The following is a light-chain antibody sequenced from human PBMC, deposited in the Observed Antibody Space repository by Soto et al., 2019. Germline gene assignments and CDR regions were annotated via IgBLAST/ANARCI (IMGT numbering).Light chain of an antibody. CDR2: YDX. CDR1: NIGSKS. CDR3: QVWDSSSDVV. Sequence: CGGNNIGSKSVHWYQQKPGQAPVLVIYYDXDRPSGIPERFAGSNSGNTATLTISSVEAWEEADYYCQVWDSSSDVVFGGGTKLTVL. V-gene: IGLV3-21*04. J-gene: IGLJ2*01.